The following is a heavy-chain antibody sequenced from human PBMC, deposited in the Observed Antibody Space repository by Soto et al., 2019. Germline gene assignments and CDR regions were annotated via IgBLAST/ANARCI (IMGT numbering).Heavy chain of an antibody. J-gene: IGHJ6*02. Sequence: QVQLQQWGAGLLKPSETLSLTCAVYGGSFSGYYWSWIRQPPGKGLEWIGEINHSGSTNYNPSLKSRVTISVDTSKNQFSLKLSSVTAADTAVYYCARGGDSGSYYGMDVWGQGTTVTVSS. CDR1: GGSFSGYY. D-gene: IGHD3-10*01. CDR3: ARGGDSGSYYGMDV. CDR2: INHSGST. V-gene: IGHV4-34*01.